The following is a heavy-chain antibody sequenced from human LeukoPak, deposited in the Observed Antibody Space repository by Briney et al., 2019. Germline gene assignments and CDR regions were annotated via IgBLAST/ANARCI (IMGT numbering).Heavy chain of an antibody. V-gene: IGHV4-39*01. J-gene: IGHJ3*01. CDR3: AKTLGGYDLRALDL. D-gene: IGHD3-3*01. CDR1: GVSISGSNNY. CDR2: IYYSGST. Sequence: SETLSLTCTVSGVSISGSNNYWGWIRQSPGKGLEWIGSIYYSGSTYYNPSLKCRVTISVDTSKNQFSLKLSSVTAADTAVYYCAKTLGGYDLRALDLWGQGTMVTVSS.